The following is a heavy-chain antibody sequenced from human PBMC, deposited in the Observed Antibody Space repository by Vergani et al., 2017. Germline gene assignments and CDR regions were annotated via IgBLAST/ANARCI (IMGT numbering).Heavy chain of an antibody. D-gene: IGHD2-15*01. V-gene: IGHV5-10-1*01. J-gene: IGHJ6*02. CDR3: ARHATRRGYYYYGMDV. CDR1: GYSFTSYW. Sequence: EVQLVQSGAEVKTPGESLRISCKGSGYSFTSYWISWVRQMPGKGLEWMGRIDPSDSYTNYSPSFQGHVTISADKSISTAYLQWSSLKASDTAMYYCARHATRRGYYYYGMDVWGQGTTVTVSS. CDR2: IDPSDSYT.